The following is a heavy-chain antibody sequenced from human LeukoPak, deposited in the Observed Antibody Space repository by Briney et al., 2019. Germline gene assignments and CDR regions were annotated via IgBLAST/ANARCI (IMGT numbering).Heavy chain of an antibody. J-gene: IGHJ5*02. Sequence: SETLSLTCAVYGGSFSDYYWTLIRQTPGKGLEWIGEISHTGLTGSNPSLKSRVTIFVDSSKKQFSLRMTSVTAADTGIYYCARVPDITARPCDTWGPGTLITVSS. CDR3: ARVPDITARPCDT. CDR2: ISHTGLT. V-gene: IGHV4-34*01. D-gene: IGHD1-1*01. CDR1: GGSFSDYY.